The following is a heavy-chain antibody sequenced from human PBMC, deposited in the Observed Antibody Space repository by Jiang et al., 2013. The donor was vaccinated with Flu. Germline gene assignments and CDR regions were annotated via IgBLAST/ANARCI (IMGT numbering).Heavy chain of an antibody. J-gene: IGHJ6*02. V-gene: IGHV1-46*01. CDR1: GYTFTSYY. CDR3: ARDAFPGVWPDYYGMDV. D-gene: IGHD2-21*01. Sequence: KKPGASVKVSCKASGYTFTSYYMHWVRQAPGQGLEWMGWISAYNGNTNYAQKLQGRVTMTRDTSTSTVYMELSSLRSEDTAVYYCARDAFPGVWPDYYGMDVWGQGTTVTVSS. CDR2: ISAYNGNT.